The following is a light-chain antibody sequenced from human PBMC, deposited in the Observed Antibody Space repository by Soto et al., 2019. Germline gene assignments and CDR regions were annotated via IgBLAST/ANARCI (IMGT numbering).Light chain of an antibody. CDR2: SAS. CDR1: QSVGNNY. Sequence: EIVLTQSPGTLSLSPGERATLPCRASQSVGNNYVAWYQQKPGQAPRLLIDSASNRATGIPDRFSGSGSGTDFTLTISRLEPDDFAVYYCHQHAESPLTFGGGTKVDIK. CDR3: HQHAESPLT. J-gene: IGKJ4*01. V-gene: IGKV3-20*01.